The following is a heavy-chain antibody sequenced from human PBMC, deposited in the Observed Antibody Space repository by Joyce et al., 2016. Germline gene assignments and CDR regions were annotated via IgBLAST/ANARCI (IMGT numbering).Heavy chain of an antibody. D-gene: IGHD3-22*01. CDR2: IIPMYLTP. Sequence: QVQLGQSGAEVKRPGSSVRVSCKASGGTFRSYGISWVRQAPGQGLGWMGQIIPMYLTPTYAQKFRGRVTVTADESTRTAYMELSNLRSEDTAVYYCATDFESTGYLPFDIWGQGTTITVSS. CDR3: ATDFESTGYLPFDI. V-gene: IGHV1-69*12. CDR1: GGTFRSYG. J-gene: IGHJ3*02.